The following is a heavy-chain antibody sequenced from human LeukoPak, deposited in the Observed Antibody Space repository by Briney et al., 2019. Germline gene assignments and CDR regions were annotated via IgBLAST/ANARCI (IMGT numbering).Heavy chain of an antibody. V-gene: IGHV3-30*02. CDR3: AKDISSGYYYLDY. CDR2: IRYDGSNK. J-gene: IGHJ4*02. Sequence: GGSLRLSCAASGFTFSSYGMHWVRQAPGKGLEWVAFIRYDGSNKYYADSVKGRFTISRDNSKNSLYLQMNSLRAEDTALYYCAKDISSGYYYLDYWGQGTLVTVSS. D-gene: IGHD3-22*01. CDR1: GFTFSSYG.